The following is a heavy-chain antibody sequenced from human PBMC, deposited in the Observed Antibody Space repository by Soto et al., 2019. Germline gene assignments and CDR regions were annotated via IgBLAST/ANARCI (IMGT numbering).Heavy chain of an antibody. CDR1: GGSISTNNW. J-gene: IGHJ4*02. Sequence: QMHLQESGPGLVRPSGTLSLTCTVSGGSISTNNWWHWVRQSPEKGLEWIGEIHHTGSINYSPSLDRRVTMSIAQCNSQVYLRSTCVTDADTAEYFCARVRGAGTSQGFDYLGQGTLVSVSS. CDR2: IHHTGSI. V-gene: IGHV4-4*02. CDR3: ARVRGAGTSQGFDY. D-gene: IGHD6-19*01.